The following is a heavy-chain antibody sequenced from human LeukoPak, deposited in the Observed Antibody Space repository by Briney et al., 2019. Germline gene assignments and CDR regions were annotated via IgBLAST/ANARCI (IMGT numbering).Heavy chain of an antibody. Sequence: GGSLRLSCVASGFTFSSYAMSWVRQAPGKGLEWVSTVGHSFGTTFYADSVKGRFTISRDDSKKTVSLQMSSLRAEDTAVYFCARVLWYSTPYGMDVWGQGTTVTVSS. CDR1: GFTFSSYA. V-gene: IGHV3-23*01. D-gene: IGHD6-13*01. CDR3: ARVLWYSTPYGMDV. CDR2: VGHSFGTT. J-gene: IGHJ6*02.